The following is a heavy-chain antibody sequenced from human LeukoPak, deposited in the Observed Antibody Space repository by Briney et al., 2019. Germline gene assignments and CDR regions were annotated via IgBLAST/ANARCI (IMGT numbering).Heavy chain of an antibody. D-gene: IGHD2-15*01. CDR2: IYPGDSDT. Sequence: GESLKISCKGSGYSFTSYWIGWVRQMPGKGLEWMGIIYPGDSDTRYSPSFQGQVTISADKSISTAYLQWSSLKASDTAMYYCAWGDCSGGSCPNWFDPWGQGTLVTVSS. J-gene: IGHJ5*02. V-gene: IGHV5-51*01. CDR3: AWGDCSGGSCPNWFDP. CDR1: GYSFTSYW.